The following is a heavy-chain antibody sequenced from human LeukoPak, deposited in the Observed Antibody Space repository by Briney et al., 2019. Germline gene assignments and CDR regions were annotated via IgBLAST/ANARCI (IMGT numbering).Heavy chain of an antibody. V-gene: IGHV3-53*01. CDR2: IYSGGTT. Sequence: PGGSLRLSCAASGFTVSSNYMSWVRQAPGKGLDCVSVIYSGGTTYYADSAKGRFTISRDNSNNVISLQMNNLTTEDTATYYCAREKFDSWGQGTLVTVSP. CDR1: GFTVSSNY. CDR3: AREKFDS. J-gene: IGHJ5*01.